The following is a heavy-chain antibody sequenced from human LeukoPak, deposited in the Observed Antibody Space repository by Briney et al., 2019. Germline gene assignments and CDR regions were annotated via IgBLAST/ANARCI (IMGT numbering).Heavy chain of an antibody. J-gene: IGHJ4*02. V-gene: IGHV3-30-3*01. D-gene: IGHD4-17*01. CDR2: ISYDGSNK. Sequence: PGGSLRLSCAASGFTFSSYAMHWVRQAPGKGLEWVAVISYDGSNKYYADSVKGRLTISRDNSKNTLYLQMNSLRPEDTAVYYCARDYDYGDYFFDYWGQGTLVTVSS. CDR3: ARDYDYGDYFFDY. CDR1: GFTFSSYA.